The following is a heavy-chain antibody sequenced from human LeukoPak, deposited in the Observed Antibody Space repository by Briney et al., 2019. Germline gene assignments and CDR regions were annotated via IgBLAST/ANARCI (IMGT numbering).Heavy chain of an antibody. CDR3: ARGLKPYCTNGICYTGDY. D-gene: IGHD2-8*01. CDR2: INPSGSS. V-gene: IGHV4-34*01. J-gene: IGHJ4*02. CDR1: GGSLSGYY. Sequence: ETLSLTCGVYGGSLSGYYWNWIRQSPGKGLEWIGEINPSGSSNYNPSLKSRVTMSEDTSKNQFSLRLSSVTAADTAVYYCARGLKPYCTNGICYTGDYWGQGTVVTVSS.